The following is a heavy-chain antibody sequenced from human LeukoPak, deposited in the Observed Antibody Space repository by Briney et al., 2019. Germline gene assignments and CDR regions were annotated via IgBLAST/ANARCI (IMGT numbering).Heavy chain of an antibody. V-gene: IGHV3-23*05. CDR2: VEKDSSRT. CDR1: GFTFSDYA. Sequence: GSLRLSCAASGFTFSDYAMGWVRQAPGKGLEWVSTVEKDSSRTYSADSVKGWFTISRDNSRNTLYLQMHSLRADDTALYYCSKQQGTLIQNLFFGYRGRGTLVTVSS. D-gene: IGHD1-1*01. J-gene: IGHJ4*02. CDR3: SKQQGTLIQNLFFGY.